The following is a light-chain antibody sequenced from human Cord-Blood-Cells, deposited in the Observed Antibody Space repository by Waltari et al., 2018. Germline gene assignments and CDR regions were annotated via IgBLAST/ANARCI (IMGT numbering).Light chain of an antibody. CDR2: DVS. CDR1: SSDLGGYNY. CDR3: CSYAGSYTGV. J-gene: IGLJ3*02. V-gene: IGLV2-11*01. Sequence: QSALTQPRSVSGSPGQSVTISCTGTSSDLGGYNYLSWYQQHPGKAPNLMIYDVSKRPSGVPDRFSGSKSGNTASLTISGLQAEDEADYYYCSYAGSYTGVFGGGTKLTVL.